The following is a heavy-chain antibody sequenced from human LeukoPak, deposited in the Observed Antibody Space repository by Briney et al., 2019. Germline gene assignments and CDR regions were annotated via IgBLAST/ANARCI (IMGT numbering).Heavy chain of an antibody. CDR2: IYHTGET. V-gene: IGHV4-38-2*01. CDR1: GFSITTGYF. J-gene: IGHJ4*02. D-gene: IGHD6-13*01. Sequence: SETLSLTCAVSGFSITTGYFWGWIRPPPGKGLDRIGGIYHTGETHYNPSLKSRVTISVDTSKNEFSLKVNSVTAADTAVYYCARGGGSSSWSPIDYWGQGTLVTVSS. CDR3: ARGGGSSSWSPIDY.